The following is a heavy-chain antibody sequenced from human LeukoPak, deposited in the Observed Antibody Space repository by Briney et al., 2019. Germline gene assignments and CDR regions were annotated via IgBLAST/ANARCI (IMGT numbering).Heavy chain of an antibody. J-gene: IGHJ5*02. D-gene: IGHD2-15*01. CDR2: IYYSGST. CDR3: ASRYCSGGSCYSQHNWFDP. V-gene: IGHV4-31*11. Sequence: SETLSLTCAVYGGSISSGGYYWSWIRQHPGKGLEWIGYIYYSGSTYYNPSLKSRVTISVDTSKNQFSLKLSSVTAADTAVYYCASRYCSGGSCYSQHNWFDPWGQGTLVTVSS. CDR1: GGSISSGGYY.